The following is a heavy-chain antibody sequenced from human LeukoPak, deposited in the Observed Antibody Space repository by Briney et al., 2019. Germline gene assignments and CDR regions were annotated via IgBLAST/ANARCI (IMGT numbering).Heavy chain of an antibody. Sequence: GASVKVSCKASGYTFTGYYMHWVRQAPGQGLEWMGWINPNSGGTNYAQKFQGRVTMTRDTSISTAYMELSRLRSDDTAVYYCARDLLGSSWTGDAFDIWGQGTMVTVSS. CDR1: GYTFTGYY. V-gene: IGHV1-2*02. D-gene: IGHD6-13*01. CDR3: ARDLLGSSWTGDAFDI. J-gene: IGHJ3*02. CDR2: INPNSGGT.